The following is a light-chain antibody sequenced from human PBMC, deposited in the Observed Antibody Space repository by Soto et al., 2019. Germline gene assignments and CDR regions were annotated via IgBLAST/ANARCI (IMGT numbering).Light chain of an antibody. V-gene: IGKV3-20*01. J-gene: IGKJ1*01. CDR2: GAS. CDR1: QSVNNN. Sequence: VCPEFTGNLYLSPGERATLACRASQSVNNNLAWYQQKPGQAPRLLIYGASSRATGIPDRFSGSGSGTDFTLTISRLEPEDFAVYYCQHYGSSLWPFGQGTKVAIK. CDR3: QHYGSSLWP.